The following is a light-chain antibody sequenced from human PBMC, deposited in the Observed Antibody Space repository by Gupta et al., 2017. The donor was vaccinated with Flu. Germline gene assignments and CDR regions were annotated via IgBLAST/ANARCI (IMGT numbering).Light chain of an antibody. V-gene: IGKV1-5*03. CDR3: QQYVEFSNPT. J-gene: IGKJ4*01. CDR2: KAS. CDR1: GRISSW. Sequence: EMTQSPAILSASVGDSVTISCRASGRISSWLAWYQQKPGSAPKLLIYKASILESGVPSRFSGSGSGRNYSLTISSLQPEDFATYYCQQYVEFSNPTFGGGTKVEVK.